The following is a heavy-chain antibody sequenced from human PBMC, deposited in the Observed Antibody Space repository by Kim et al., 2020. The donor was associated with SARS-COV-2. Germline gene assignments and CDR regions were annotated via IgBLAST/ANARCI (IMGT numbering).Heavy chain of an antibody. D-gene: IGHD5-18*01. Sequence: ASVKVSCKASGYIFTSYGISWVRQAPGQGLEWMGWISAYNGNTNYAQKFQGRVTTTTDTSTSTAYMELRSLRSDDTAVYYCAREDTAMVTESQYYYYYGMDVWGQGTTVTVSS. V-gene: IGHV1-18*01. CDR2: ISAYNGNT. J-gene: IGHJ6*02. CDR1: GYIFTSYG. CDR3: AREDTAMVTESQYYYYYGMDV.